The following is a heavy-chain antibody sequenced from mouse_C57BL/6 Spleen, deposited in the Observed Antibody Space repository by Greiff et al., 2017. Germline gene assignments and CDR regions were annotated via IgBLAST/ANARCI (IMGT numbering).Heavy chain of an antibody. V-gene: IGHV1-52*01. CDR1: GYTFTSYW. J-gene: IGHJ1*03. CDR3: ARQGYGSSYGYFDV. D-gene: IGHD1-1*01. CDR2: IDPSDSET. Sequence: QVHVKQPGAELVRPGSSVKLSCKASGYTFTSYWMHWVKQRPIQGLEWIGNIDPSDSETHYNQKFKDKATLTVDKSSSTAYMQLSSLTSEDSAVYYCARQGYGSSYGYFDVWGTGTTVTVSS.